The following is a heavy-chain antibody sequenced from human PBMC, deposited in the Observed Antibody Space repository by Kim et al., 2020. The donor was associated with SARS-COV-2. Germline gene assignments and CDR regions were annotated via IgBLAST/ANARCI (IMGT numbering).Heavy chain of an antibody. CDR3: ARDWGGSWLELYY. V-gene: IGHV3-21*04. CDR2: ISSGGSSI. J-gene: IGHJ4*02. Sequence: GGSLRLSCAASGFTFSSYAMNWVRQAPGKGLEWVSVISSGGSSIYYADSVKGRFTISRDNSKNSLYLQMNSLRAEDTAVYYCARDWGGSWLELYYWGQGTLVTVSS. D-gene: IGHD3-16*01. CDR1: GFTFSSYA.